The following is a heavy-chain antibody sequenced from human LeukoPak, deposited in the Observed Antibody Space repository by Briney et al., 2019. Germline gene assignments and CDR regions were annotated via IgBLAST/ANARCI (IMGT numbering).Heavy chain of an antibody. CDR2: IHGSASYN. Sequence: GGSLRLSCAGSGFTFANYAMSWVRQAPGKGLEWVSCIHGSASYNYYADSVKGRFTVSRDSAKNSLYLQMNSLRAEDTAVYYCARDWGYWGQGTLVTVSS. J-gene: IGHJ4*02. CDR3: ARDWGY. CDR1: GFTFANYA. D-gene: IGHD3-16*01. V-gene: IGHV3-21*06.